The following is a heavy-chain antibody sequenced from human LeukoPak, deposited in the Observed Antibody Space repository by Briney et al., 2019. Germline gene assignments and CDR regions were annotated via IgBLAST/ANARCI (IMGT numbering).Heavy chain of an antibody. J-gene: IGHJ4*02. V-gene: IGHV3-53*01. CDR3: AKDPVAGKFDS. D-gene: IGHD6-19*01. Sequence: GGSLRLSCAASGFTVSSNYMSSVRQAPGKGLEWVSVIYSGGSTYYADSVKGRFTISRDNAKNSLYLQMNSLRAEDTAVYYCAKDPVAGKFDSWGQGTLVTVSS. CDR2: IYSGGST. CDR1: GFTVSSNY.